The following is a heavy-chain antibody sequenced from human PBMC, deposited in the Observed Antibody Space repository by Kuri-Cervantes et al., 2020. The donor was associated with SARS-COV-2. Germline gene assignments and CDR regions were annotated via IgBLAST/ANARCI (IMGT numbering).Heavy chain of an antibody. J-gene: IGHJ3*02. CDR2: ISCSSSYT. V-gene: IGHV3-11*03. Sequence: LSLTCAASGFTFSDYYMSWIRQAPGKGLEWVSYISCSSSYTNYADSVKGRFTISRDNAKNSLYLQMNSLRAEDTAVYYCASFGSGWYDDAFDIWGQGTMVTVSS. CDR1: GFTFSDYY. CDR3: ASFGSGWYDDAFDI. D-gene: IGHD6-19*01.